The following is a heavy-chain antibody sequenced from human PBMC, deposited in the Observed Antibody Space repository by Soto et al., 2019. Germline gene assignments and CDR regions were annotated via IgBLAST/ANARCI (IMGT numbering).Heavy chain of an antibody. D-gene: IGHD6-19*01. CDR3: AKIAPRSRGHSAYFVH. J-gene: IGHJ1*01. Sequence: EVQLVESGGGLVPPGRSLRLSCAASGFTFDDFAMHWVRQAPGKGLEWVSSITWNGVNIGYADSVKGRFTISRDNAKNSLYLHMNNLRPEDTALYYCAKIAPRSRGHSAYFVHWGQGTLVTVSS. CDR1: GFTFDDFA. V-gene: IGHV3-9*01. CDR2: ITWNGVNI.